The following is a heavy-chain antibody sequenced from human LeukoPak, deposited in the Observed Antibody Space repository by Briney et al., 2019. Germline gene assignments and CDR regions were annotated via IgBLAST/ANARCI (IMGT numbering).Heavy chain of an antibody. CDR1: GFTFRNYG. Sequence: GGSLRLSCAASGFTFRNYGMHWVRQAPGKGLEWVAVISYDGSNKYYTDSVKGRFTISRDNSKNTLYLQMNSLRAEDTAVYYCAKDSVDTTIFDAFDIWGQGTMVTVSP. CDR3: AKDSVDTTIFDAFDI. V-gene: IGHV3-30*18. J-gene: IGHJ3*02. CDR2: ISYDGSNK. D-gene: IGHD5-18*01.